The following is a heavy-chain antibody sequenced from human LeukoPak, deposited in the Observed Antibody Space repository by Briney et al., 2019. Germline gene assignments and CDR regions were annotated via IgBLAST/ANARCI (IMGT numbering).Heavy chain of an antibody. CDR2: IGIDSGNT. J-gene: IGHJ4*02. V-gene: IGHV3-48*01. CDR3: ARDYKYTFDN. Sequence: GGSLRLSCAASGFTFSDYSMNWVRQAPGKGLEWISYIGIDSGNTNYADSVKGRFTISGDKAKNSLYLQMNSLRVEDTAVYCCARDYKYTFDNWGQGTLVTVSS. D-gene: IGHD5-24*01. CDR1: GFTFSDYS.